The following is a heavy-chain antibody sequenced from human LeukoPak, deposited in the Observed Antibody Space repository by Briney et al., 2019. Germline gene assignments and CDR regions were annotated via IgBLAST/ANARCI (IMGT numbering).Heavy chain of an antibody. V-gene: IGHV3-30-3*01. Sequence: PGGSLRLSCAASGFTFSSYTIHWVRQPPGKGLEWVAVISFDGSNKYYADSVKGRFTISRDNSKNTLYLQMNSLRAEDTAVYYCAGEDLGSSLGFDPWGQGTLVTVSS. D-gene: IGHD3-16*01. CDR1: GFTFSSYT. CDR3: AGEDLGSSLGFDP. CDR2: ISFDGSNK. J-gene: IGHJ5*02.